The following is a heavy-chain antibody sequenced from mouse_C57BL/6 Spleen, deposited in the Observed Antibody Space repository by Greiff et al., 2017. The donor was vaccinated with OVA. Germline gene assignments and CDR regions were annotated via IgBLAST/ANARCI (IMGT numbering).Heavy chain of an antibody. V-gene: IGHV1-42*01. CDR2: INPSTGGT. CDR1: GYSFTGYY. D-gene: IGHD2-4*01. J-gene: IGHJ3*01. CDR3: ARRDYGFAY. Sequence: VHVKQSGPELVKPGASVKISCKASGYSFTGYYMNWVKQSPEKSLEWIGEINPSTGGTTYNQKFKAKATLTVDKSSSTAYMQLKSLTSEDSAVYYCARRDYGFAYWGQGTLVTVSA.